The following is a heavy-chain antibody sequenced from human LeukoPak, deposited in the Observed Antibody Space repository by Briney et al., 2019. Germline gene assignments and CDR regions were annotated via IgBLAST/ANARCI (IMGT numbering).Heavy chain of an antibody. D-gene: IGHD6-13*01. CDR3: ARTGAAGMYNWLDP. J-gene: IGHJ5*02. Sequence: GESLRISCKASRYTFATYWIAWVRQMPGKGLEWMGIIYPGDSDTRYSPSFQGHVTISADRSISTAYLQWSSLRASDTAMYYCARTGAAGMYNWLDPWGQGTLVTVSS. CDR1: RYTFATYW. CDR2: IYPGDSDT. V-gene: IGHV5-51*01.